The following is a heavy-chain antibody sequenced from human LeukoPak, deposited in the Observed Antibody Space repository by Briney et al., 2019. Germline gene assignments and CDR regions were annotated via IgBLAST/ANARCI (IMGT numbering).Heavy chain of an antibody. D-gene: IGHD3-16*02. CDR1: GFTFDDYA. J-gene: IGHJ6*03. CDR3: ARRSYRGVITVYYYYYMDV. CDR2: IKQDGSEK. V-gene: IGHV3-7*01. Sequence: GGSLRLSCAASGFTFDDYAMHWVRQAPGKGLEWVANIKQDGSEKYYVDSVKGRFTISRDNAKNSVYLQMNRLRVEDTAVYYCARRSYRGVITVYYYYYMDVWGKGTPVTVSS.